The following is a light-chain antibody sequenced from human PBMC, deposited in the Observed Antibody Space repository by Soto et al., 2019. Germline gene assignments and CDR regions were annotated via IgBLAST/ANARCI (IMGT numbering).Light chain of an antibody. CDR3: AAWDDSLNGTV. CDR2: SNN. V-gene: IGLV1-44*01. CDR1: SSNIGSNT. J-gene: IGLJ2*01. Sequence: QAVVTQPPSASGTPGQRVTISCSGSSSNIGSNTVNWYQQLPGTAPKLLIYSNNQRPSGVPDRFSGSKSGTSASLAISGLQSEAEADYYCAAWDDSLNGTVFGGGTPLTV.